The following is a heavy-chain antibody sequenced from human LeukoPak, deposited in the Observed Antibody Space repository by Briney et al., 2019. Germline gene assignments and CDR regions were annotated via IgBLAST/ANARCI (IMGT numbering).Heavy chain of an antibody. CDR2: ISDTGVTA. CDR3: ANLNAPYWGNFHY. D-gene: IGHD3-16*01. J-gene: IGHJ4*02. Sequence: HPGGSLRLSCAASGFSISSYAMSWVRQAPGQGLDWVSAISDTGVTAYYADSVKGRFTISRDNSKSTLYLQMNYLRAEDTAVYYCANLNAPYWGNFHYWGQGTLVTVSS. V-gene: IGHV3-23*01. CDR1: GFSISSYA.